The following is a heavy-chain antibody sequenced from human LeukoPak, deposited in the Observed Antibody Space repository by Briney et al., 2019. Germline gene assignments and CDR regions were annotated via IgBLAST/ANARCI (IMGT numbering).Heavy chain of an antibody. CDR3: ARRVVVAALGY. CDR1: GGSISSYY. CDR2: INHSGST. V-gene: IGHV4-34*01. D-gene: IGHD2-15*01. Sequence: PSETLSLTCTVSGGSISSYYWNWIRQPPGKGLEWIGEINHSGSTNYNPSLKSRVTISVDTSKTQFSLKLSSVTAADTAVYYCARRVVVAALGYWGQGALVTVSS. J-gene: IGHJ4*02.